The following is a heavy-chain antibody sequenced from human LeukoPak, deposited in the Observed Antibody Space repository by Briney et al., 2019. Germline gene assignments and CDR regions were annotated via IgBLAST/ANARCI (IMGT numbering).Heavy chain of an antibody. CDR2: IDPSDSYT. J-gene: IGHJ5*02. CDR1: GYSFTSYW. D-gene: IGHD2-15*01. CDR3: ATHPAYCSGGSCYGNWFDP. V-gene: IGHV5-10-1*01. Sequence: GESLRISCKGSGYSFTSYWISWVRQMPGKGLEWMGRIDPSDSYTNYSPSFQGHVTISADKSISTAYLQWSSLKASDTAMYYCATHPAYCSGGSCYGNWFDPWGQGTLVTVPS.